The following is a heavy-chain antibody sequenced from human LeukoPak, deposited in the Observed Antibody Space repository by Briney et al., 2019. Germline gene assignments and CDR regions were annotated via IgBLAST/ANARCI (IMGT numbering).Heavy chain of an antibody. Sequence: GESLKISCQGSGYSFTSYWIGWVRQIPGKGLEWMGIIYPGDSDTRYSPSFQGQVTISADKSISTAYLQWSSLKASDTDMYYCARRYHDILTGYSKYYFDYWGQGTLVTVSS. CDR3: ARRYHDILTGYSKYYFDY. D-gene: IGHD3-9*01. J-gene: IGHJ4*02. CDR2: IYPGDSDT. V-gene: IGHV5-51*01. CDR1: GYSFTSYW.